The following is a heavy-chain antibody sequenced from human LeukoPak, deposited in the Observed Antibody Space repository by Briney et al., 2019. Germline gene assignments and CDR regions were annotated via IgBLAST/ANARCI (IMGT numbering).Heavy chain of an antibody. V-gene: IGHV3-66*01. J-gene: IGHJ5*02. D-gene: IGHD3-16*01. CDR2: IYSGGST. CDR3: AKDDNYIRFLS. CDR1: GFTVSSNY. Sequence: GGSLRLSCAASGFTVSSNYMSWVRQAPGKGLEWVSVIYSGGSTYYADSVKGRFTISRDNSKNTLYLQMNSLRAEDTAVYYCAKDDNYIRFLSWGQGTLVTVSS.